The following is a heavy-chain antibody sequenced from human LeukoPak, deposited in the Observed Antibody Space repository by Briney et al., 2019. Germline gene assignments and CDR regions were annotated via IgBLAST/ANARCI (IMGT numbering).Heavy chain of an antibody. J-gene: IGHJ4*02. D-gene: IGHD4-17*01. V-gene: IGHV1-8*01. CDR3: ARGYGDYGDYEGDY. CDR1: GYTFTSYD. CDR2: MNPNSGNT. Sequence: ASVKVSCKASGYTFTSYDINWVRQATGQGLEWMGWMNPNSGNTGYAQKFQGRVTMTRNTSISTAYMELSSLRSEDTAVYYCARGYGDYGDYEGDYWGQGTLVTVSS.